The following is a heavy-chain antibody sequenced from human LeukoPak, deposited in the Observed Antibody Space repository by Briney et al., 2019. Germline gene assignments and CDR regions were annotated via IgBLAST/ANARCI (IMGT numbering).Heavy chain of an antibody. CDR2: INHSGST. J-gene: IGHJ6*02. D-gene: IGHD2-2*02. V-gene: IGHV4-34*01. CDR3: ARGRIVVVPAAINGYYYYGMDV. Sequence: SETLSLTCAVYGGSFSGYYWSWIRQPPGKGLEWIGEINHSGSTNYNPSLKSRVTISVDTSKNRFSLKLSSVTAADTAVYYCARGRIVVVPAAINGYYYYGMDVWGQGTTVTVSS. CDR1: GGSFSGYY.